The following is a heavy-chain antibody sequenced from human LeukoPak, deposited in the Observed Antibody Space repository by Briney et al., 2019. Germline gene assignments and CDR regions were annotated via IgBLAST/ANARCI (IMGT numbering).Heavy chain of an antibody. CDR1: GFIFSSYS. V-gene: IGHV3-48*01. CDR3: TRVHGGYPFDY. D-gene: IGHD2-15*01. Sequence: GGSLRLSCAASGFIFSSYSMNWVRQAPGKGLEWVSYISSSSSTIYYADSVKGRFTISRDYAKNSLNLQMNSLRAEDTAVYYCTRVHGGYPFDYWGQGTLVTVSS. CDR2: ISSSSSTI. J-gene: IGHJ4*02.